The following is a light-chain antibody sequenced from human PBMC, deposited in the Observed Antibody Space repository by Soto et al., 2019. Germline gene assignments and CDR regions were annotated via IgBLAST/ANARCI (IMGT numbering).Light chain of an antibody. J-gene: IGKJ4*01. CDR2: DAS. Sequence: EIVLTQSPATLSLSPGERATLSCRASQSVSSYLAWYQQKPGQAPRLLIYDASNRATGIPARFSGSGSGTDFTLTISSLEPEDFAVYYCQQRSNLTFGGGTKREIK. CDR3: QQRSNLT. CDR1: QSVSSY. V-gene: IGKV3-11*01.